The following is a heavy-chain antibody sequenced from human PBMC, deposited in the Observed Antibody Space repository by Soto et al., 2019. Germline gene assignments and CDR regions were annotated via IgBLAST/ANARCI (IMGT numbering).Heavy chain of an antibody. J-gene: IGHJ4*02. D-gene: IGHD5-18*01. Sequence: GGSLRLSCAASGFTFSSYGMHWVRQAPGKGLEWVVVISYDGSNKYYADSVKGRFTISRDNSKNTLYLQMNSLRAEDTAVYYCAKDLRIQLWTYFDYWGQGTLVTVSS. CDR3: AKDLRIQLWTYFDY. V-gene: IGHV3-30*18. CDR1: GFTFSSYG. CDR2: ISYDGSNK.